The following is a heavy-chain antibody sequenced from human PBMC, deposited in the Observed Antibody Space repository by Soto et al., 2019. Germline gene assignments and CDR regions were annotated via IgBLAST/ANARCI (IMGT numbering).Heavy chain of an antibody. CDR1: GFTFGPYS. J-gene: IGHJ5*01. D-gene: IGHD6-6*01. V-gene: IGHV3-30-3*01. CDR3: ARGRRYASSSIDS. Sequence: GGSRRLSCSASGFTFGPYSMHWVRQPPGKGLEWVAFISSDIITTDYAASVRGRFSISRDNYKNTVYLQINSPRPEDTAVYFCARGRRYASSSIDSWGQGTLVTVSS. CDR2: ISSDIITT.